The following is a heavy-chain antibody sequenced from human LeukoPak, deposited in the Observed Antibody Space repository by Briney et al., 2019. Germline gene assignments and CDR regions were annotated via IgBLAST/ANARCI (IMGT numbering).Heavy chain of an antibody. V-gene: IGHV4-59*02. CDR3: ARVPAAPRLYMDV. CDR2: IYYSGST. CDR1: SGSVNSYH. Sequence: SETLSLTCTVSSGSVNSYHWSWIRQPPGKGLEWIGYIYYSGSTNYNPSLKSRVTISVDTSKNQFSLKLSSVTAADTAVYYCARVPAAPRLYMDVWGQGTTVIVSS. D-gene: IGHD2-2*01. J-gene: IGHJ6*02.